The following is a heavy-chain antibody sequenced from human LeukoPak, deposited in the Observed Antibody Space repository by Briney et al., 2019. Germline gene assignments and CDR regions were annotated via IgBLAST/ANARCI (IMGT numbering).Heavy chain of an antibody. V-gene: IGHV4-39*01. CDR3: ARLVKHCSTNNCYPFDF. J-gene: IGHJ4*02. CDR2: LYYSAGT. D-gene: IGHD2-2*01. Sequence: PSETLSLTCTVSGGSISSSSHFWGWIRQPPGKGLEWIGSLYYSAGTYYNPSLKGRVTISIDTSKNQFSLKLDSVTAADTAVYYCARLVKHCSTNNCYPFDFWGQGTLVTVSS. CDR1: GGSISSSSHF.